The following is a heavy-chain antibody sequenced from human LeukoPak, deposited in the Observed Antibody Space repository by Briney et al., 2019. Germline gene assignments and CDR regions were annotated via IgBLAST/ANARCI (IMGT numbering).Heavy chain of an antibody. D-gene: IGHD3-16*01. CDR3: AREVGGGASGQ. V-gene: IGHV3-66*01. CDR1: GFTVSSNY. CDR2: IYSDGTI. J-gene: IGHJ4*02. Sequence: GESLRLSCAASGFTVSSNYMNWVRQVPGKGLEWVSVIYSDGTISYADSVKGRFTISRDNSENTLYLQMNSLRVEDTAVYYCAREVGGGASGQWGQGTLVTVSS.